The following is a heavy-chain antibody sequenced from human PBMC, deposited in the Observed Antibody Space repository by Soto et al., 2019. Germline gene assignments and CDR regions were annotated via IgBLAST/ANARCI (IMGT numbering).Heavy chain of an antibody. D-gene: IGHD6-19*01. CDR3: AKDRAFIAVAGPFDY. J-gene: IGHJ4*02. CDR1: GFIFSSYA. Sequence: PGGSLRLSCAASGFIFSSYAMYWVRQAPGKGLEWVSAITGSGGSTYYADSVKGRFTISRDNSKNTLFLQMNSLRAEDTAVYYCAKDRAFIAVAGPFDYWGQGTLVTVSS. CDR2: ITGSGGST. V-gene: IGHV3-23*01.